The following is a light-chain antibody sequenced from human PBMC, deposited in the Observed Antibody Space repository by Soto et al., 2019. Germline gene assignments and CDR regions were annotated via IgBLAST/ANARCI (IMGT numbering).Light chain of an antibody. CDR3: QQAKSPGA. Sequence: GDRVTIRCRASQDILSWLALYQQKPVKAPKLLIYAASSLQRGVPSRFSGSGSGTNFTLTISSLQAEDFATYYCQQAKSPGAFGQGTKVDIK. J-gene: IGKJ1*01. CDR1: QDILSW. V-gene: IGKV1D-12*01. CDR2: AAS.